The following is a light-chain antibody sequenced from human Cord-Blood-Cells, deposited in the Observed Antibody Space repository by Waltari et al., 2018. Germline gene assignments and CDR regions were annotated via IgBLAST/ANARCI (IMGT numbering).Light chain of an antibody. CDR3: QQSYSTPRT. Sequence: DIQTTQPPSCLYAYVGERVTITCRASQSISSYLNWYQQKPGKAPKLLIYAASSLQSGVPSRFSGSGSGTDFTLTISSLQPEDFATYYCQQSYSTPRTFGQGTKVEIK. J-gene: IGKJ1*01. V-gene: IGKV1-39*01. CDR1: QSISSY. CDR2: AAS.